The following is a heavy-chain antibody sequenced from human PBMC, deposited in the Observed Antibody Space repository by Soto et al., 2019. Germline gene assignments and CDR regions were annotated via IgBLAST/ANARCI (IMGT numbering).Heavy chain of an antibody. D-gene: IGHD3-16*01. Sequence: QVQLVESGGGVVQPGRSLRLSCAASGFTFSNYAMHWVRQAPGKGLECVAVIWYDGSNKYYADSVKGRFTVSRDSSRNTVYLQMNSLRVEDTAVYYCARTPITSDAFDIWGQGTMVTVSS. V-gene: IGHV3-33*01. J-gene: IGHJ3*02. CDR1: GFTFSNYA. CDR2: IWYDGSNK. CDR3: ARTPITSDAFDI.